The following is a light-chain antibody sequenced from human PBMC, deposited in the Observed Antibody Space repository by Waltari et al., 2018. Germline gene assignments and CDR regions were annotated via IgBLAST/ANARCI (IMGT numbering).Light chain of an antibody. CDR2: EVS. Sequence: QSALTQPASVSGSPGQSITISCTGTSSDAGGYHYVSWYQQHPGKAPKLMIYEVSNRPSGVSNRFSGSKSGNTASLTISGLQAEDEADYYCSSYTSSSTFVVFGGGTKLTVL. J-gene: IGLJ2*01. CDR3: SSYTSSSTFVV. CDR1: SSDAGGYHY. V-gene: IGLV2-14*01.